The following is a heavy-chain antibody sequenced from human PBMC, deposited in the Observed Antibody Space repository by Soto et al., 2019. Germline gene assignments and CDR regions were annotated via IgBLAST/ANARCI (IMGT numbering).Heavy chain of an antibody. J-gene: IGHJ4*02. CDR3: ARGDSSSWYINYFDY. CDR1: GFTFSSYE. D-gene: IGHD6-13*01. V-gene: IGHV3-48*03. CDR2: ISSSGSTI. Sequence: GGSLRLSCAASGFTFSSYEMNWVRQAPGKGLEWVSYISSSGSTIYYADSVKGRFTISRDNAKNSLYLQMNSLRAEDTAVYYCARGDSSSWYINYFDYWGQGTLVTVSS.